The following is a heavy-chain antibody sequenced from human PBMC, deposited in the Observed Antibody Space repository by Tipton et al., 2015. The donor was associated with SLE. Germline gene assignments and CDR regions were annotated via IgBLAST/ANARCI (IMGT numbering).Heavy chain of an antibody. J-gene: IGHJ6*02. CDR3: ANLPAVYYGMDV. CDR2: MYYSGST. D-gene: IGHD5/OR15-5a*01. V-gene: IGHV4-34*01. Sequence: TLSLTCAVYGGSFSGYYWGWIRQPPGKGLEWIGTMYYSGSTYYNPSLKSRVTISVDTSKNQFSLKLSSVTAADTAVYYCANLPAVYYGMDVWGQGTTVTVSS. CDR1: GGSFSGYY.